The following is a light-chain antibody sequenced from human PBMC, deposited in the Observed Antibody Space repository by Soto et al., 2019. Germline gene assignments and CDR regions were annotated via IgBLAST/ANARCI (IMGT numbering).Light chain of an antibody. CDR3: SSYTSSNSVV. Sequence: QSALTQPASVSGSPGQPITISCTGTSSDIGTYIYVSWYLQHPGKAPKLLIYEVGNRPSGVSNRFSGSKSGNTASLTISGLQAEDEADYYCSSYTSSNSVVFGGGTKLTVL. J-gene: IGLJ2*01. V-gene: IGLV2-14*01. CDR1: SSDIGTYIY. CDR2: EVG.